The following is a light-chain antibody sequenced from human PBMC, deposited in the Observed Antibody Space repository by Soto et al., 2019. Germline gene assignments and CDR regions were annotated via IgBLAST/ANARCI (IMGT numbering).Light chain of an antibody. Sequence: QSALTQPASVSGSPGQSITISCTGTSSDIGTYDYVSWYQHHPGKAPKLMIYEVTNRPSGVSDRFSGSKSGKTASLTISGLQAEDEADYYCSSYTPTTPPVVFGGGTQLTVL. V-gene: IGLV2-14*01. CDR1: SSDIGTYDY. CDR3: SSYTPTTPPVV. CDR2: EVT. J-gene: IGLJ2*01.